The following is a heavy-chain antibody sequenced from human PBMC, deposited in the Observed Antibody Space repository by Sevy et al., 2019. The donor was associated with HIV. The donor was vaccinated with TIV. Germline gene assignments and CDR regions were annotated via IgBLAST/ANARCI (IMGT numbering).Heavy chain of an antibody. V-gene: IGHV3-48*02. CDR2: ISSSSTI. J-gene: IGHJ3*02. CDR3: ARDSGYDDAFDI. D-gene: IGHD6-13*01. Sequence: GGSLRLSCAASGFTFSSYSMNWVRQAPGKGLEWVSYISSSSTIYYADSVKGRFTISRYNAKNSLYLQMNSLRDEDTAVYYCARDSGYDDAFDIWGQGTMVTVSS. CDR1: GFTFSSYS.